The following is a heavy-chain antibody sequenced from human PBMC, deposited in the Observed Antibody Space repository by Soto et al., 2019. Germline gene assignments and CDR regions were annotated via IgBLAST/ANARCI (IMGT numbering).Heavy chain of an antibody. J-gene: IGHJ6*02. CDR1: GYTFTDYY. V-gene: IGHV1-2*02. D-gene: IGHD2-21*02. CDR2: INPNTGDT. Sequence: ASVKVSCKASGYTFTDYYIHWVRQAPGQGLEWMGWINPNTGDTNYAQEFQGRVTMTRDTSISTAYMELSSLRSDDTAVYYCATQFHHCGGDCYRGPYFGMDVWGQGTTVTVSS. CDR3: ATQFHHCGGDCYRGPYFGMDV.